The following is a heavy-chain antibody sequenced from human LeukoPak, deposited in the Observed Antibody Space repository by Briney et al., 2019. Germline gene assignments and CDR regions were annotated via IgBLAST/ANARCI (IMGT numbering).Heavy chain of an antibody. Sequence: GGSLRLSCAASGFTFDDYGMSWVRQGPGKGLEWVSGINWNGGTTGYADSVKGRFTISRDNAKSSLYLQMNSLRAEDTAVYYCARDRSHDYGDYVDYWGQGTLVTVSS. D-gene: IGHD4-17*01. V-gene: IGHV3-20*04. J-gene: IGHJ4*02. CDR2: INWNGGTT. CDR1: GFTFDDYG. CDR3: ARDRSHDYGDYVDY.